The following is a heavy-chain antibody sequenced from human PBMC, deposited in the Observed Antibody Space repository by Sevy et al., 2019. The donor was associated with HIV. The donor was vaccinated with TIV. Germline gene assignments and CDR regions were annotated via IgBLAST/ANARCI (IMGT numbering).Heavy chain of an antibody. CDR1: GLIFSDYY. Sequence: GGSLRLSCAASGLIFSDYYMGWIRQAPGKGLEWVAYISSGNTYTNYADSVKGRFTISRDNAKKSLYLQMNTLRAEDTAVYYCARLRVIASAPYYFDYWGQRALVTVSS. CDR3: ARLRVIASAPYYFDY. CDR2: ISSGNTYT. J-gene: IGHJ4*02. D-gene: IGHD2-21*01. V-gene: IGHV3-11*06.